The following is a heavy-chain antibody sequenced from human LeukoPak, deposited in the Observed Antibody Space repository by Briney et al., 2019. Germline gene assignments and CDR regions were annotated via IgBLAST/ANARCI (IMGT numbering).Heavy chain of an antibody. D-gene: IGHD3-22*01. CDR1: GFTFSDYY. V-gene: IGHV3-11*04. Sequence: GGSLRLSCAASGFTFSDYYMSWIRQAPGKGLEWVSYISSSGSTIYYADSVKGRFTISRYNAKNSLYLQMNSLRAEDTAVYYCATTMIVVVTPDAFDIWGQGTMVTVSS. J-gene: IGHJ3*02. CDR3: ATTMIVVVTPDAFDI. CDR2: ISSSGSTI.